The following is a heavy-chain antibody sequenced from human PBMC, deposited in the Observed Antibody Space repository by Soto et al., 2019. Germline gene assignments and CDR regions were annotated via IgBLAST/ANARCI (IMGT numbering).Heavy chain of an antibody. Sequence: QVQLQQWGAGLLKPSETLSLTCAVYGGSFSGYYWSWIRQPPGKGLEWIGEINHSGSTNYNPSLKSRVTISVDTSKNQFSLKLSSVTAADTAVYYCARGPFTLRKYFDYWGQGTLGTVSS. CDR1: GGSFSGYY. CDR3: ARGPFTLRKYFDY. J-gene: IGHJ4*02. CDR2: INHSGST. V-gene: IGHV4-34*01. D-gene: IGHD3-3*01.